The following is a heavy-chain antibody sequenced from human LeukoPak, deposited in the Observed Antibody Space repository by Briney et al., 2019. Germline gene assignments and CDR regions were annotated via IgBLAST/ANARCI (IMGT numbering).Heavy chain of an antibody. D-gene: IGHD6-19*01. CDR1: GYTFTSYG. Sequence: ASVKVSCKASGYTFTSYGISWVRQAPGQGLEWMGWISAYNGNTNYAQKLQGRVTMTTGTSTSTAYMELRSLRSDDTAVYYCARGPRGIAVAGTFQHWGQGTLVAVSS. CDR3: ARGPRGIAVAGTFQH. J-gene: IGHJ1*01. CDR2: ISAYNGNT. V-gene: IGHV1-18*01.